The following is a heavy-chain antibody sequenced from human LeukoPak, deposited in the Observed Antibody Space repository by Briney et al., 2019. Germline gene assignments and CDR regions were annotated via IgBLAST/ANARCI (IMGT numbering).Heavy chain of an antibody. Sequence: SETLSLTCTVSGGSISSYYWSWIRQPPGKGLEWIGYIYYSGSTNYNPSLKSRVTISVDTSKNQFSLKLSSVTAADTAVYYCARAHSSGYYCFDYWGQGTLVTVSS. CDR3: ARAHSSGYYCFDY. CDR2: IYYSGST. J-gene: IGHJ4*02. V-gene: IGHV4-59*08. CDR1: GGSISSYY. D-gene: IGHD3-22*01.